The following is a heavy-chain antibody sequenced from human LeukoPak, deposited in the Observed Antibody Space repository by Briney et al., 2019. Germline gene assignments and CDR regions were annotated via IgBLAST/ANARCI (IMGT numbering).Heavy chain of an antibody. V-gene: IGHV3-30*18. CDR3: AKAYYDSSGIDY. Sequence: GGSLRLSCAASGFTFSSYGMHWVRQAPGKGLEWVAVISYDGSNKYYADSVKGRFTISRDNSKNTLYLQMNSLRTEDTAVYYCAKAYYDSSGIDYWGQGTLVTVSS. CDR2: ISYDGSNK. D-gene: IGHD3-22*01. CDR1: GFTFSSYG. J-gene: IGHJ4*02.